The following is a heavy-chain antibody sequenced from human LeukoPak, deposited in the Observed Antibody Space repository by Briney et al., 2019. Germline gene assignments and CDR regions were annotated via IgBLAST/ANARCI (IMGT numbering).Heavy chain of an antibody. CDR3: ARVIAARERAWFGELRLYYYSYIDV. CDR1: GFTFSSYG. CDR2: ISYDGSNK. Sequence: GGSLRLSCAASGFTFSSYGMHWVRQAPGKGLEWVAVISYDGSNKYYADSVKGRFTISRDNSKNTLYLLMNSLRAEDTAVYYCARVIAARERAWFGELRLYYYSYIDVWGKGTTVTISS. J-gene: IGHJ6*03. D-gene: IGHD3-10*01. V-gene: IGHV3-30*03.